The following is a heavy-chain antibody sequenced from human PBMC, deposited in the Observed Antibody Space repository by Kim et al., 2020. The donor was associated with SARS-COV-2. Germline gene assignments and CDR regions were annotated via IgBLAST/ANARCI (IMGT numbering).Heavy chain of an antibody. CDR2: VFHSGSA. V-gene: IGHV4-59*11. D-gene: IGHD2-15*01. CDR3: AREGYFDGGSFFFDY. CDR1: GVSITSHY. J-gene: IGHJ4*02. Sequence: SETLSLTCTVSGVSITSHYWTWIRQPPGKGLEWIGNVFHSGSANYNPSLKSRVTMSVDTSKNQLSLQLSSMTAAGTAVYYCAREGYFDGGSFFFDYWGRG.